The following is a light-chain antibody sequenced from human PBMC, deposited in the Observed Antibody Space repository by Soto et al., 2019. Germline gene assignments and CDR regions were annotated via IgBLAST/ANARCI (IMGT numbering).Light chain of an antibody. J-gene: IGLJ2*01. V-gene: IGLV1-44*01. Sequence: SVLAQPPSASGTPGQTVTISCSGGSSNIKTNGVSWYQQVPGAAPKLLIYSNSQRPSGAPDRFSGSKSGTSASLAISGLQSEDEATYHCSTWDDSLNGLIFGGGTKVTVL. CDR2: SNS. CDR1: SSNIKTNG. CDR3: STWDDSLNGLI.